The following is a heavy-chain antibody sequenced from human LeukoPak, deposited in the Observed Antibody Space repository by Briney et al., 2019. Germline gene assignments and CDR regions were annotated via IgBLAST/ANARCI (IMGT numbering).Heavy chain of an antibody. D-gene: IGHD3-10*01. CDR1: GFTFSSYA. Sequence: PGGSLRLSCAAFGFTFSSYAMHWVRQAPGKGLEWVAVISYDGSNKFYADSVKGRFTLSRDNSKNTLYLQMNSLRIEDTAVYYCGRGSVGFGELNYWGQGTLVTVSS. V-gene: IGHV3-30-3*01. J-gene: IGHJ4*02. CDR3: GRGSVGFGELNY. CDR2: ISYDGSNK.